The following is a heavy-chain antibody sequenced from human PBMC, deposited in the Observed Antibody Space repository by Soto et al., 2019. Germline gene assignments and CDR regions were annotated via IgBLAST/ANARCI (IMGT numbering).Heavy chain of an antibody. J-gene: IGHJ4*02. CDR2: ISGDGTGT. Sequence: PGGSLRLSCAGSGLTFSSYGLTWVRQAQGKGLEWVSSISGDGTGTYYADSVKGRFTISRDNSKNSLYLQMNSLRDEDTAVYYCSWWLSPYWGQGTLVTVSS. V-gene: IGHV3-23*01. CDR3: SWWLSPY. D-gene: IGHD2-8*02. CDR1: GLTFSSYG.